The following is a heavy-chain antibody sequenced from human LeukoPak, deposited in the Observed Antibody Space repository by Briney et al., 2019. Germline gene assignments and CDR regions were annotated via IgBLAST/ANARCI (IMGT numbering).Heavy chain of an antibody. CDR1: GGTFSSYA. D-gene: IGHD3-22*01. CDR3: ATGSGYYPDDAFDI. Sequence: SVKVSCKASGGTFSSYAISWVRQAPGQGLEWMGGIIPIFGTANYAQKFQGRVTITADESTSTAYMELSSLRSEDTAVYYCATGSGYYPDDAFDIWGQGTMVTVSS. CDR2: IIPIFGTA. J-gene: IGHJ3*02. V-gene: IGHV1-69*13.